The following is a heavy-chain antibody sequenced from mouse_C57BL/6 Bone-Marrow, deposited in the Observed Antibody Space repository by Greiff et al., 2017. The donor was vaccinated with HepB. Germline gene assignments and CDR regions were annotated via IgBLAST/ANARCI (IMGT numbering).Heavy chain of an antibody. CDR2: ISSGSSTI. J-gene: IGHJ2*01. Sequence: EVKLVESGGGLVKPGGSLKLSCAASGFTFSDYGMHWVRQAPEKGLEWVAYISSGSSTIYYADTVKGRFTISRDNAKKTLFLQMTSLRSEDTAMYYCARRVITTVVGYFDYWGQGTTLTVSS. V-gene: IGHV5-17*01. CDR1: GFTFSDYG. D-gene: IGHD1-1*01. CDR3: ARRVITTVVGYFDY.